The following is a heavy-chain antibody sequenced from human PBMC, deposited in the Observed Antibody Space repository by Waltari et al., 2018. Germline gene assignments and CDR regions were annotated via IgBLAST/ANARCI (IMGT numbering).Heavy chain of an antibody. CDR2: INDKGNI. V-gene: IGHV4-59*11. J-gene: IGHJ4*02. CDR3: ARDTRTGWHFEH. CDR1: GASISSHY. Sequence: QVQLQESGPGLVKPSETLSLTCTVSGASISSHYWSWIRQTPGKGLEYIGHINDKGNINYNPSLKSRVSMSLDTSKNQFSLTLTSVTAADTAMYFCARDTRTGWHFEHWGQGTLVTVSS. D-gene: IGHD6-19*01.